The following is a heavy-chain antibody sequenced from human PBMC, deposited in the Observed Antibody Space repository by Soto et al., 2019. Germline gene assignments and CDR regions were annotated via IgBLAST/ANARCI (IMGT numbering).Heavy chain of an antibody. D-gene: IGHD3-10*01. CDR3: ARLKSELWFGGGHYDY. Sequence: GESLKISCKGSGYSFTSYWIGWVRQMPGKGLEWMGIIYPGDSDTRYSPSFQGQVTISADKSISTAYLQWSSLKASDTAMYYCARLKSELWFGGGHYDYWGQGTLVTVSS. CDR1: GYSFTSYW. CDR2: IYPGDSDT. J-gene: IGHJ4*02. V-gene: IGHV5-51*01.